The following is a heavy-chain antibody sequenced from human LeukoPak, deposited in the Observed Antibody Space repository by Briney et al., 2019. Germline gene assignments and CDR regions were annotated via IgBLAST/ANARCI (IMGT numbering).Heavy chain of an antibody. CDR1: GGSFSGYY. J-gene: IGHJ4*02. V-gene: IGHV4-34*01. CDR2: TNHSGST. Sequence: SETLSLTCAVYGGSFSGYYWSWIRQPPGKGLEWIGETNHSGSTNYNPSLKSRVTISVDTSKNQFSLKLSSVTAADTAVYYCARGGRGYSYGLFDYWGQGTLVTVSS. CDR3: ARGGRGYSYGLFDY. D-gene: IGHD5-18*01.